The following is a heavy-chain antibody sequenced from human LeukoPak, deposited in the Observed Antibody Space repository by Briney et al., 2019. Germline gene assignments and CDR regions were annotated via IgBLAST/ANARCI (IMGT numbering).Heavy chain of an antibody. Sequence: GGSLRLSCAASGFTFNSYAMNWVRQAPGKGLEWVSFISSTGGTIYYADSVKGRFTVSRDNGKNSLLLQMNSLRAEDTAPYYCARGYSRAAFDIWGQGTVVAVSS. CDR2: ISSTGGTI. CDR1: GFTFNSYA. J-gene: IGHJ3*02. CDR3: ARGYSRAAFDI. D-gene: IGHD2-15*01. V-gene: IGHV3-48*01.